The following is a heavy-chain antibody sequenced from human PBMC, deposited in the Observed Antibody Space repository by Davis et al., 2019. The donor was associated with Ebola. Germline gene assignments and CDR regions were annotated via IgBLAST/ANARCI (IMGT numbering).Heavy chain of an antibody. J-gene: IGHJ4*02. V-gene: IGHV3-21*01. Sequence: GESLKISCAASGFTFSGYAMSWVRQAPGKGLEWVSSISSSSSYIYYADSVKGRFTISRDNSKNTLYLQMNSLRAEDTAVYYCARYTAMTNWGQGTLVTVSS. CDR2: ISSSSSYI. CDR3: ARYTAMTN. D-gene: IGHD5-18*01. CDR1: GFTFSGYA.